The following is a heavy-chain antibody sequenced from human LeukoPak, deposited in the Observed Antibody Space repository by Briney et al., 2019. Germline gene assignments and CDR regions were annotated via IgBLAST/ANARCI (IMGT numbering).Heavy chain of an antibody. CDR2: ISSSSSTI. D-gene: IGHD3-3*01. V-gene: IGHV3-48*01. CDR3: ASPGGPRAEWLLSIDY. Sequence: GGSLRLSCAASGFTFSSYSMNWVRQAPGKGLEWVSYISSSSSTIYYAGSVKGRFTISRDNSKNTLYLQMNSLRAEDTAVYYCASPGGPRAEWLLSIDYWGQGTLVTVSS. J-gene: IGHJ4*02. CDR1: GFTFSSYS.